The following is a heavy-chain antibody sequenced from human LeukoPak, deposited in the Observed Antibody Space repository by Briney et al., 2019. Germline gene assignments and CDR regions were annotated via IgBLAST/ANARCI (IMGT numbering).Heavy chain of an antibody. CDR2: ISSSGSTI. CDR1: GFTFSSYW. Sequence: GGSLRLSCAASGFTFSSYWMSWVRQAPGKGLEWVSYISSSGSTIYYADSVKGRFTISRDNAKNSLYLQMNSLRAEDTAVYYCARAYSSGWYLSEFDYWGQGTLVTVSS. D-gene: IGHD6-19*01. J-gene: IGHJ4*02. V-gene: IGHV3-48*04. CDR3: ARAYSSGWYLSEFDY.